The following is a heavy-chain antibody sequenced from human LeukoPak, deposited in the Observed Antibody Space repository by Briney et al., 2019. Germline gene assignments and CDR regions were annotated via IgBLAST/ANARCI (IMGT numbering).Heavy chain of an antibody. CDR2: ICDSCGSP. V-gene: IGHV3-23*01. CDR3: AKGLAGYRYGYLWY. Sequence: GGSLRLSCAASQFTFSSYAMSWIRHAPGNGLEGVSPICDSCGSPYYADSGKGRFTIARDNSKNTLDLQSNSLRPHDTALYSCAKGLAGYRYGYLWYWGQGTLVT. D-gene: IGHD5-18*01. J-gene: IGHJ4*02. CDR1: QFTFSSYA.